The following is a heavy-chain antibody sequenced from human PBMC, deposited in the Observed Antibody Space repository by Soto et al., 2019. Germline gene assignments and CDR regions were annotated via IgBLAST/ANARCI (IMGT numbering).Heavy chain of an antibody. D-gene: IGHD3-9*01. V-gene: IGHV1-18*01. J-gene: IGHJ6*02. CDR2: ISAYNGNT. CDR3: GVVLRYFDWLLTWHQEMDV. CDR1: GYTFTSYG. Sequence: ASVKVSCKASGYTFTSYGISWVRQAPGQGLEWMGWISAYNGNTNYAQKLQGRVTMTTDTSTSTAYMELRSLRSDDTAVYYCGVVLRYFDWLLTWHQEMDVWGQGTTVTVSS.